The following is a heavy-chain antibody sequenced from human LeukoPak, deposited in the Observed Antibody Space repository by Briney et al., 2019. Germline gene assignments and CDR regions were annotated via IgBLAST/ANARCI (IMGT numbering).Heavy chain of an antibody. CDR1: GGSISSSSYC. CDR2: IYYSGST. V-gene: IGHV4-39*01. Sequence: PSETLSLTCTVSGGSISSSSYCWGWIRQPPGKELEWIGSIYYSGSTYYNPSLKSRVTISVDTSKNQFSLKMSSVTAADTAVYYCAKNAWSSGRYNYYYYMDVWGKGTTVTVSS. J-gene: IGHJ6*03. D-gene: IGHD3-10*01. CDR3: AKNAWSSGRYNYYYYMDV.